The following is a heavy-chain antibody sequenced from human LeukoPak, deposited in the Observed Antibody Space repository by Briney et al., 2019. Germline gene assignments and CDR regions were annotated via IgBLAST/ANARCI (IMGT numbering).Heavy chain of an antibody. CDR2: INPNSGGT. D-gene: IGHD6-13*01. Sequence: ASVKVSCKASGYTFTGYYMHWVRQAPGQGLQWMGWINPNSGGTHYAQKFQGRVTMTRDTSISTAYMELSRLRSDDTAVYYCARVLSIAAAGNLLNYWGQGTLVTVSS. J-gene: IGHJ4*02. CDR1: GYTFTGYY. CDR3: ARVLSIAAAGNLLNY. V-gene: IGHV1-2*02.